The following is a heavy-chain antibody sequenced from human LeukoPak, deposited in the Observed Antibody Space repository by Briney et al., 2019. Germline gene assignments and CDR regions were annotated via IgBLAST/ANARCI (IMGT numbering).Heavy chain of an antibody. D-gene: IGHD3-9*01. CDR1: GYTFTSYG. Sequence: GASVKVSCKASGYTFTSYGISWVRQAPGQGLEWMGWISAYNGNTNYARKLQGRVTMTTDTSTSTAYMELRSLRSDDTAVYYCARDRVLRYFDWLLATDERWAFDIWGQGTMVTVSS. V-gene: IGHV1-18*01. CDR2: ISAYNGNT. J-gene: IGHJ3*02. CDR3: ARDRVLRYFDWLLATDERWAFDI.